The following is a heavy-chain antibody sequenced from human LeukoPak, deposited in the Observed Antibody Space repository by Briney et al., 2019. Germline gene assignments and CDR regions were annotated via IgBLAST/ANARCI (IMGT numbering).Heavy chain of an antibody. CDR3: ARIRQRITMVRGVKYFDY. D-gene: IGHD3-10*01. J-gene: IGHJ4*02. V-gene: IGHV3-48*04. Sequence: GGSLRLSCAASGFTFSSYSMNWVRQAPGKGLEWVSYISSSSTIYYADSVKGRFTISRDNAKNSLYLQMNSLRAEDTAVYYCARIRQRITMVRGVKYFDYWGQGTLVTVSS. CDR2: ISSSSTI. CDR1: GFTFSSYS.